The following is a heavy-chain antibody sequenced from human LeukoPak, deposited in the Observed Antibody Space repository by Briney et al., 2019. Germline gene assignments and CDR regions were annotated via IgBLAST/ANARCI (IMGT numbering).Heavy chain of an antibody. CDR3: ARTQSRGWYFDL. Sequence: PSETLSLTCAVYGGSFSGYYWSWIRQPPGKGLEWIGEINHSGSTNYNPSLKSRVTISVDTSKNQFSLKLSSVTAADTAVYYCARTQSRGWYFDLWGRGTLVTVSS. V-gene: IGHV4-34*01. CDR2: INHSGST. CDR1: GGSFSGYY. D-gene: IGHD3-10*01. J-gene: IGHJ2*01.